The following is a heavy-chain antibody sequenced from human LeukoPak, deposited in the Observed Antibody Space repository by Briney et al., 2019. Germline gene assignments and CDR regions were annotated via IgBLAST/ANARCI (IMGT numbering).Heavy chain of an antibody. CDR1: GFTFSDAW. D-gene: IGHD1-1*01. CDR3: ARDHNYAFDN. J-gene: IGHJ4*02. CDR2: IGIDSGNT. Sequence: GGSLRLSCEGSGFTFSDAWMNWVRQAPGKGLEWIAYIGIDSGNTWYADSVKGRFTISADSAKNSVSLQMSSLRVEDTAVYYCARDHNYAFDNWGQGTLVSVSS. V-gene: IGHV3-11*06.